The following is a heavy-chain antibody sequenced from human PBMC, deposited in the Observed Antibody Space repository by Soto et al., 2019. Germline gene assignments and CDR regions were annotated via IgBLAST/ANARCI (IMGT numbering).Heavy chain of an antibody. D-gene: IGHD1-1*01. CDR1: GFTFSIYS. CDR3: ARDFNWSFDY. J-gene: IGHJ4*02. CDR2: ISGSGSPT. Sequence: EVQLVESGGGLVQPGGSLRLSCAASGFTFSIYSMNWVRQAPGKGLEWLAYISGSGSPTSYADSVKGRFIISRDNAKNSLFLQMSSLRDEDTAMYYCARDFNWSFDYWGQGALVTVSS. V-gene: IGHV3-48*02.